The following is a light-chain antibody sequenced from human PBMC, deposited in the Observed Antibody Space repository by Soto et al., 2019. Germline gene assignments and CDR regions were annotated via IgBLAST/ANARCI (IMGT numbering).Light chain of an antibody. J-gene: IGKJ1*01. CDR3: QQYNTHWWT. V-gene: IGKV1-6*01. Sequence: AIQLTQSPSSLYASVGDRVTITCRASQAIRTALGWYQQKPGKVPKLLIYAASILQSGVLSRFTGSGSGTEFTLTISSLQPDDFATYYCQQYNTHWWTFGQGTKVDTK. CDR1: QAIRTA. CDR2: AAS.